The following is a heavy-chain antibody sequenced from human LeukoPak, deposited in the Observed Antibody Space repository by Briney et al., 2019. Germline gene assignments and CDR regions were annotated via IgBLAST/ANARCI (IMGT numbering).Heavy chain of an antibody. V-gene: IGHV5-51*01. CDR1: EYSSTSYW. J-gene: IGHJ4*02. D-gene: IGHD6-13*01. Sequence: GESLKISCKGSEYSSTSYWISWVRRMPAKGLEWMGIIYPGDSETRYSPSFLGQVTISVDKSITTAYLQWSSLKASDTAMYYCARRHSSSRFFDYWGQGTLVTVSS. CDR3: ARRHSSSRFFDY. CDR2: IYPGDSET.